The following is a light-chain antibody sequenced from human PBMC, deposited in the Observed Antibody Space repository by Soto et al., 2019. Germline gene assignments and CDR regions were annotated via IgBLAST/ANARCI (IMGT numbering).Light chain of an antibody. CDR1: QGVTDH. V-gene: IGKV1-33*01. CDR3: QQYENLPT. CDR2: TTS. J-gene: IGKJ5*01. Sequence: DIQMTQSPSSLSASVGDRVTISCRASQGVTDHLAWYQQKPGKAPKGLIYTTSNLHNGVPSRFRGSGSGTDFTFTISRLQPEDIATYYCQQYENLPTFGQGTRLEIK.